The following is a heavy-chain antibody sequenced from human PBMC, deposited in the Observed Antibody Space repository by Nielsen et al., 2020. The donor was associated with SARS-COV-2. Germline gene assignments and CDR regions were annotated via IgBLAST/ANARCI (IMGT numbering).Heavy chain of an antibody. CDR1: GFTFSSYD. D-gene: IGHD5-18*01. Sequence: GESLKISCAASGFTFSSYDMHWVRQATGKGLEWVSAIGTAGDAYYPGSVKGRFTISRENAKNSLYLQMNSLRAEDTAVYYCCAYSYGTLSYFDRWGLGTLVTVSS. CDR2: IGTAGDA. CDR3: CAYSYGTLSYFDR. J-gene: IGHJ4*02. V-gene: IGHV3-13*01.